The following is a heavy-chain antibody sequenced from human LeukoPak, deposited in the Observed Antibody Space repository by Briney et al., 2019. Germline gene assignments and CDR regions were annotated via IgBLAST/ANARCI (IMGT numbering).Heavy chain of an antibody. V-gene: IGHV3-23*01. Sequence: PGGSLRLSCAASGFTFSSYAMKWVRQAPGKELEWVSSVSGSGGITYYADSVKGRFTISRDNAKNPLYLQMNRLRADDTAVYYCARERREGLWFGELFRFQYCGLDVWGQGTTVIVSS. J-gene: IGHJ6*02. CDR3: ARERREGLWFGELFRFQYCGLDV. D-gene: IGHD3-10*01. CDR2: VSGSGGIT. CDR1: GFTFSSYA.